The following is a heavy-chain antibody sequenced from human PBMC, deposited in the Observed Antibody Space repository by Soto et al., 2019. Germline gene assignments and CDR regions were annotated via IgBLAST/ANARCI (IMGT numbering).Heavy chain of an antibody. CDR3: ARHTTYYYGSGSPQLIYYGMDV. J-gene: IGHJ6*02. Sequence: PGESLKISRKGSGYSFTSYWIGWVRQMPGKGLEWMGIIYPGDSDTRYSPSFQGQVTISADKSISTAYLQWSSLKASDTAMYYCARHTTYYYGSGSPQLIYYGMDVWGQGTTVTVSS. CDR1: GYSFTSYW. D-gene: IGHD3-10*01. CDR2: IYPGDSDT. V-gene: IGHV5-51*01.